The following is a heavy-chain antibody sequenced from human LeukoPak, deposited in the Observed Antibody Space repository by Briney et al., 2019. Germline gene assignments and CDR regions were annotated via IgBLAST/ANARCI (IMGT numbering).Heavy chain of an antibody. D-gene: IGHD4-17*01. CDR2: IYWNNDN. CDR1: GFSLTTSGVG. J-gene: IGHJ4*02. CDR3: AHYGDYRFLYYFDY. V-gene: IGHV2-5*01. Sequence: SGPTLVKPTQTLTLTCTFSGFSLTTSGVGVGWIRQPPGKALEWLALIYWNNDNRYNPSLKTRLTITKDTSKNQVVLIMANMDPVDTATYYCAHYGDYRFLYYFDYCGQGTPVTVSS.